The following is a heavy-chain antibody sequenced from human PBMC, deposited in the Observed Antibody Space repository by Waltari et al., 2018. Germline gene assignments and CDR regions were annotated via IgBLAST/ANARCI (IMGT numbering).Heavy chain of an antibody. V-gene: IGHV1-69*04. CDR2: IIPILGIA. D-gene: IGHD6-13*01. CDR1: GGTFSSYT. CDR3: ARDVTRDSSSWYDYYYGMDV. Sequence: AEVKKPGSSVKVSCKASGGTFSSYTISWVRQAPGQGLEWMGRIIPILGIANYAQKFQGRVTITADKSTSTAYMELSSLRSEDTAVYYCARDVTRDSSSWYDYYYGMDVWGQGTTVTVSS. J-gene: IGHJ6*02.